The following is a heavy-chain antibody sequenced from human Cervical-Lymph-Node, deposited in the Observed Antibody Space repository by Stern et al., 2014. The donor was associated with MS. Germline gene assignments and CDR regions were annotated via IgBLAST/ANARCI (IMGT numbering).Heavy chain of an antibody. CDR1: GYTFTSSG. J-gene: IGHJ2*01. CDR2: INTYNGDT. CDR3: ARDTAQVASWYFDL. Sequence: QMQLVQSGVEVKKPGASVKVSCKASGYTFTSSGITWVRQAPGQGLEWMGLINTYNGDTNYAQKLQGRVTMTTDTSTTTAHMEVRSLRYDDTAVYYCARDTAQVASWYFDLWGRGTLVTVSS. V-gene: IGHV1-18*01. D-gene: IGHD2-21*02.